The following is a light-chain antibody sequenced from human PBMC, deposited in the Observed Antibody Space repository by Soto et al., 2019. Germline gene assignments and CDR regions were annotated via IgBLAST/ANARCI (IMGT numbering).Light chain of an antibody. CDR3: QQYGSSPWT. CDR1: QSVSSSY. CDR2: GAS. V-gene: IGKV3-20*01. Sequence: EFLLRQPPATLPLSQGERATLSCRAIQSVSSSYLAWYQQKPGQAPRLLIYGASSRATGIPDRFSGSGSGTDFTLTISRLEPEDFAVYYCQQYGSSPWTFGQGTKVDIK. J-gene: IGKJ1*01.